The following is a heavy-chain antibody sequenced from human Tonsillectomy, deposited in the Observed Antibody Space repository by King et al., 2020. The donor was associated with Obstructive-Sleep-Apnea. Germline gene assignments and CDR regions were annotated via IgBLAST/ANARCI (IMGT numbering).Heavy chain of an antibody. CDR3: ARDRGDYYDSSGYYYVEDY. D-gene: IGHD3-22*01. J-gene: IGHJ4*02. CDR1: GFTFSSYS. CDR2: ISSSSSII. V-gene: IGHV3-48*04. Sequence: VQLVESGGGLVQPGGSLRLSCAASGFTFSSYSMNWVRQAPGKGLEWVSYISSSSSIIYYADSVKGRFTISRDNAKNSLYLQMNSLRAEDTAVYYCARDRGDYYDSSGYYYVEDYWGQGTLVTVSS.